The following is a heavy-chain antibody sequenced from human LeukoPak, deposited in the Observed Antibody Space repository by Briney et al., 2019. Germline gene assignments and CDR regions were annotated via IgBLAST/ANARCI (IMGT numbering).Heavy chain of an antibody. CDR1: GYSFTSYW. CDR3: ARVVSELLPYYYYGMDV. CDR2: IYPGYSDT. J-gene: IGHJ6*02. D-gene: IGHD3-10*01. Sequence: GESLKICCKGSGYSFTSYWIGWVRQMPGKGLEWMGIIYPGYSDTRYSPSYQGQVTISADKSISTAYLQWSSLKASDTAMYYCARVVSELLPYYYYGMDVWGQGTTVTVSS. V-gene: IGHV5-51*01.